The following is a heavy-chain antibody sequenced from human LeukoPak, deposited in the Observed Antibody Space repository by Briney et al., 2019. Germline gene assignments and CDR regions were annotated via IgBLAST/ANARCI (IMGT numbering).Heavy chain of an antibody. Sequence: NPGGSLRLSCAASGFTFSSYCMNWVRQAPGKGLEWVSSISSSSSYIYYADSVKGRFTISRDNAKNSLYLQMNSLRAEDTAVYYCARVGATSRKFDYWGQGTLVTVSS. CDR1: GFTFSSYC. CDR2: ISSSSSYI. J-gene: IGHJ4*02. D-gene: IGHD1-26*01. V-gene: IGHV3-21*01. CDR3: ARVGATSRKFDY.